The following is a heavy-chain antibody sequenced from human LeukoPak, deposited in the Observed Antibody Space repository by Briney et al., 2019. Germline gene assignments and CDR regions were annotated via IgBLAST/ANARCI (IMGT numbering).Heavy chain of an antibody. D-gene: IGHD5-18*01. CDR2: MNPNSGNT. CDR3: ARVIQGSGSYFDY. Sequence: ASVKVSCKASGYILTSYDINWVRQATGQGLEWMGWMNPNSGNTGYAQKFQGRVTMIRNTSISTAYMELSSLRSEDTAVYYCARVIQGSGSYFDYWGQGTLVTVSS. V-gene: IGHV1-8*01. CDR1: GYILTSYD. J-gene: IGHJ4*02.